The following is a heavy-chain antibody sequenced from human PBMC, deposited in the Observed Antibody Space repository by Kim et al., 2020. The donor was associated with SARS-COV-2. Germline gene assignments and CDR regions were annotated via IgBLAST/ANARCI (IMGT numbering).Heavy chain of an antibody. V-gene: IGHV3-11*05. CDR2: ISSSSSYT. D-gene: IGHD3-3*01. CDR3: ARDRSLYYDFWSGYLGRGGATWFDS. Sequence: GGSLRLSCAASGFTFSDYYMSWIRQAPGKGLEWVSYISSSSSYTNYADSVKGRFTISRDNAKNSLYLQMNSLRAEDTAVYYCARDRSLYYDFWSGYLGRGGATWFDSWGQGTLVPVSS. J-gene: IGHJ5*01. CDR1: GFTFSDYY.